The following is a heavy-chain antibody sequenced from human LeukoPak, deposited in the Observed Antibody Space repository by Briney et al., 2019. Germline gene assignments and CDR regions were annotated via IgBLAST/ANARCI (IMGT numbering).Heavy chain of an antibody. J-gene: IGHJ6*02. CDR2: IDPSDSYT. CDR3: ARLGSGLDPARYYGMDV. D-gene: IGHD3-10*01. Sequence: GESLKISCKGSGYSFTSYWISWVRRMPGKGLEWMGRIDPSDSYTNYSPSFQGHVTISADKSISTAYLQWSSLKASDTAMYYCARLGSGLDPARYYGMDVWGQGTTVTVSS. CDR1: GYSFTSYW. V-gene: IGHV5-10-1*01.